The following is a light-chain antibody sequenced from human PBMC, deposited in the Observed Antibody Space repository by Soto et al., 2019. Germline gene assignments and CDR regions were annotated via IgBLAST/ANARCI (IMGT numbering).Light chain of an antibody. CDR3: QQYKT. Sequence: DIQLTQSPSTLSASVVDRVTITCRASQSISSWLAWYQQKPGKAPKLLIYKASTLKSGVPSRFSASGSGTDFTLTISRLEPEDFAVYYCQQYKTFGQGTKVDIK. J-gene: IGKJ1*01. V-gene: IGKV1-5*03. CDR2: KAS. CDR1: QSISSW.